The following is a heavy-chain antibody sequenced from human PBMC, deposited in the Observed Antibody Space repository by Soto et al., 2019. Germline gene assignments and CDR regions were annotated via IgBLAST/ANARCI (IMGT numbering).Heavy chain of an antibody. Sequence: PSETLSLTCTVSGGSISSYYWSWIRQPPGKGLEWIGYIYYSGSTSYNPSLKSRVTISVDTCKNQFSLKLSSVTAAETAVYYCARDRQGFYGEQHYYGMDVWGQGTTVTVSS. V-gene: IGHV4-59*01. CDR3: ARDRQGFYGEQHYYGMDV. CDR2: IYYSGST. D-gene: IGHD4-17*01. CDR1: GGSISSYY. J-gene: IGHJ6*02.